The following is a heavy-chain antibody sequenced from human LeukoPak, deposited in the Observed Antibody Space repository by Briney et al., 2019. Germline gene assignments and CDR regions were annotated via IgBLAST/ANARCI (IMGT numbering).Heavy chain of an antibody. V-gene: IGHV3-49*03. D-gene: IGHD3-10*01. Sequence: GRSLRLSCTASGFTFGDYAMSWFRQAPGKGLEWVGFIRSKAYGGTTEYAASVKGRFTISRDDSKSIAYLQMNSLKTEDTAVYYCTRDWALLWLGGNEGYWGQGTLVTVSS. CDR2: IRSKAYGGTT. CDR1: GFTFGDYA. CDR3: TRDWALLWLGGNEGY. J-gene: IGHJ4*02.